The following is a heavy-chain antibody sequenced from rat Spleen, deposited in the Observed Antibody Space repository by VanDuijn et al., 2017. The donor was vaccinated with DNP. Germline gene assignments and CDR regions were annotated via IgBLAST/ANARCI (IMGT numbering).Heavy chain of an antibody. CDR1: GFTFSKEA. J-gene: IGHJ4*01. Sequence: EVQLVESGGGLVQPGRSLKLSCAVSGFTFSKEAMAWVRQAPTKGLEWVASISVGGGNTYYRDSVKGRFTISRDNAKNTLYLQMNSLRSEDTATYYCLKHLDAWGQGTSVTVSS. CDR3: LKHLDA. CDR2: ISVGGGNT. V-gene: IGHV5S13*01.